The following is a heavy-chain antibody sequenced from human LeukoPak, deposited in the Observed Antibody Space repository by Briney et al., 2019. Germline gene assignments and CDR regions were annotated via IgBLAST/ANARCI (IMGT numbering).Heavy chain of an antibody. V-gene: IGHV4-39*07. CDR2: IYYSGST. CDR3: ARDIGGYSYGYVY. Sequence: KTSETLSLTCTVSGGSISSGSYYWGWIRQPPGKGLEWIGSIYYSGSTYYNPSLKSRVTISVDTSKNQFSLRLSSVTAADTAVYYCARDIGGYSYGYVYWGQGTLVTVSS. CDR1: GGSISSGSYY. D-gene: IGHD5-18*01. J-gene: IGHJ4*02.